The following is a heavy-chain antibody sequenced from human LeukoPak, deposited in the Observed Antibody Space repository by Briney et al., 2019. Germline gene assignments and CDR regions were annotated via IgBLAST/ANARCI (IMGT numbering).Heavy chain of an antibody. CDR3: ARDAGGAWPFDY. CDR2: ISPTGEGT. V-gene: IGHV3-23*01. Sequence: AGGSLRLSCAASAFAISNTGMTWVRQAPGRGLEWVSTISPTGEGTHYADSVKGRFTISRDNSKNTLSLEMNSLRADDTATYYCARDAGGAWPFDYWGQGTRVIVSS. D-gene: IGHD4-17*01. CDR1: AFAISNTG. J-gene: IGHJ4*02.